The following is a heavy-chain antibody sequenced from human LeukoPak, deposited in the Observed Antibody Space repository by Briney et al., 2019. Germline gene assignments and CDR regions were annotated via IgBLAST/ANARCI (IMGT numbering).Heavy chain of an antibody. CDR2: IYYSGST. V-gene: IGHV4-59*01. Sequence: SETLSLTCTVSGGSISSYYWSWIRQPPGKGLEWIGYIYYSGSTNYNPSLKSRVTISVDTSKNQFSLKLSSVTAADTAVYYCARGKDGYNDWWFDPWGQGTLVTVSS. CDR3: ARGKDGYNDWWFDP. J-gene: IGHJ5*02. CDR1: GGSISSYY. D-gene: IGHD5-24*01.